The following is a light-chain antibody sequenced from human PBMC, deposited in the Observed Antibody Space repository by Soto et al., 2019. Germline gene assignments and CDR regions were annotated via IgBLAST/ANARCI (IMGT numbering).Light chain of an antibody. J-gene: IGKJ4*01. CDR2: DAS. CDR3: QQFSSYPLT. CDR1: QTVRNNY. Sequence: EFVLTQSPGTLSLSPGERATLSCRASQTVRNNYLAWYQQKPGQAPRLLIYDASSRATGIPDRFSGGESGTDFTITISRLEPEDFEVYYCQQFSSYPLTFGGGTKVEIK. V-gene: IGKV3-20*01.